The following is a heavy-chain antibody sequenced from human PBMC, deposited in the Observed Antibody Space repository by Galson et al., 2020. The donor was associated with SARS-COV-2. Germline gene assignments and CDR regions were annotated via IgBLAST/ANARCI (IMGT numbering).Heavy chain of an antibody. CDR1: GGSINSSSYY. D-gene: IGHD3-10*01. J-gene: IGHJ4*02. CDR3: ASDSGMVQGHYYFDY. V-gene: IGHV4-39*07. CDR2: IYYSGST. Sequence: SETLSLTCTVSGGSINSSSYYWGWIRQPPGKGLEWIGSIYYSGSTYYNPSLKSRVTISVDTSRNQFSLKLSSVTAADTAVYYCASDSGMVQGHYYFDYWGQGTLVTVSS.